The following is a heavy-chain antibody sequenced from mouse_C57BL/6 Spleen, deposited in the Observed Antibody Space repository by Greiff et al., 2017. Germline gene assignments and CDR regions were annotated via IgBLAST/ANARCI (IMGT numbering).Heavy chain of an antibody. CDR2: INPSSGYT. V-gene: IGHV1-4*01. J-gene: IGHJ3*01. CDR3: ARSGDSTWFAY. CDR1: GYTFTSYT. D-gene: IGHD3-1*01. Sequence: QVQLKQSGAELARPGASVKMSCKASGYTFTSYTMNWVKQRPGQGLEWIGYINPSSGYTKYNQKFKDKATLTPDKSSSTAYMQLSSLTSEDSAVYYCARSGDSTWFAYGGQGTLVTVSA.